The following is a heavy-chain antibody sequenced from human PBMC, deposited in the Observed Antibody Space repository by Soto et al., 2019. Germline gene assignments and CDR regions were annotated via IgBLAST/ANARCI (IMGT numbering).Heavy chain of an antibody. CDR3: ARDKSGTYSIDY. D-gene: IGHD1-26*01. V-gene: IGHV3-48*04. CDR1: GFTFSRYT. J-gene: IGHJ4*02. CDR2: ISGGGGTM. Sequence: EVQVVESGGGSVQPGGSLRLSGAASGFTFSRYTMNWVRQAPGKGLGWLSYISGGGGTMSYADSVKGRVTISRDNAKNALYLQMDSLRAEATAVYYCARDKSGTYSIDYWGQGTLVTVSS.